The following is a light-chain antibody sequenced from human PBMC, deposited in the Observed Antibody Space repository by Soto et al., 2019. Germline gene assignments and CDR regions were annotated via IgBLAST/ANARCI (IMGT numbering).Light chain of an antibody. J-gene: IGLJ2*01. V-gene: IGLV2-14*03. Sequence: QSALTQPASVSGSPGQSITIPCIGTSSDIGAYDSVSWYQQHPGKVPKLMIYDVANRPSGVSDRFSGSKSGNTASLTISGLQAEDEADYYCSSYTTISTLVFGGGTKLTVL. CDR2: DVA. CDR3: SSYTTISTLV. CDR1: SSDIGAYDS.